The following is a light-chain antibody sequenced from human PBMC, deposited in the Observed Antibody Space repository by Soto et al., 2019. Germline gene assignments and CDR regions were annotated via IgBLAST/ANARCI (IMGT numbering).Light chain of an antibody. CDR1: QSVSSS. J-gene: IGKJ1*01. CDR3: LQYHYWWT. V-gene: IGKV3-15*01. Sequence: EIVMTQSPATLSVSPGERATLSCRASQSVSSSLAWYQQNPGQPPRLLIYATSTRATGIPARFSGSGSGTEFTLTISGLQSEDFAVYYCLQYHYWWTFGQGTKVEIK. CDR2: ATS.